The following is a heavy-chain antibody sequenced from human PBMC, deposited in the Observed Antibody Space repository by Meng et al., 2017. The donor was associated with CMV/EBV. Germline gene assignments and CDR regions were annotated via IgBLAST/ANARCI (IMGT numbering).Heavy chain of an antibody. CDR2: INQGGSEK. J-gene: IGHJ4*02. CDR3: ARDWGYSGYDSPGY. CDR1: GFTFSNYF. D-gene: IGHD5-12*01. V-gene: IGHV3-7*01. Sequence: GGSLRLSCAASGFTFSNYFMKWVRQAPGKGLEWVANINQGGSEKNYVDSVKGRFTISRDNAKNSLYLQMNSLRGEDTAVYYCARDWGYSGYDSPGYWGQGTLVTVSS.